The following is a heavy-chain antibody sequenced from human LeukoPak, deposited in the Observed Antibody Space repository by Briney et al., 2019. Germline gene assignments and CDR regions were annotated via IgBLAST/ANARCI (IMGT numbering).Heavy chain of an antibody. D-gene: IGHD6-19*01. CDR2: ISDSGDYT. Sequence: GGSLRLSCAASGFTFSSYALSWVRQAPGKGLEWVSAISDSGDYTYYADSVKGRFTISRDNSKNTLYLQMNSLRAEDTAVYYCSKETATVGGTREYWGQGTLVTVSS. CDR3: SKETATVGGTREY. J-gene: IGHJ4*02. CDR1: GFTFSSYA. V-gene: IGHV3-23*01.